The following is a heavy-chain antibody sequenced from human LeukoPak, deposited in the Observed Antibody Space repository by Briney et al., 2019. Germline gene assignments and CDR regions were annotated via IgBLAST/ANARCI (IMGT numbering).Heavy chain of an antibody. J-gene: IGHJ5*02. CDR3: ARATAGYYDFWSGYPLFDP. V-gene: IGHV4-59*08. Sequence: SETLSLTCTVSGNSISSFFWSWIRQPPGKGLEWIGYIYYSGSTNYNPSLKSRVTISVDTSKNQFSLKLSSVTAADTAVYYCARATAGYYDFWSGYPLFDPWGQGTLVTVSS. CDR1: GNSISSFF. D-gene: IGHD3-3*01. CDR2: IYYSGST.